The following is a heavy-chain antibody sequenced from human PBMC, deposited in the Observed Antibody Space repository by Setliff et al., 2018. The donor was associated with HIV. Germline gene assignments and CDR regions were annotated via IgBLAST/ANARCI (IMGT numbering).Heavy chain of an antibody. J-gene: IGHJ3*02. CDR1: GYSISSGYY. Sequence: PSETLSLTCAVSGYSISSGYYWGWIRQPPGKGLEWIGSIYHSGSTYYNPSLKSRVSISVDTSKNQFSLKLNSVTAADTAVYYCARQWSLLEAFDIWGQGTMVTVSS. CDR3: ARQWSLLEAFDI. D-gene: IGHD1-26*01. V-gene: IGHV4-38-2*01. CDR2: IYHSGST.